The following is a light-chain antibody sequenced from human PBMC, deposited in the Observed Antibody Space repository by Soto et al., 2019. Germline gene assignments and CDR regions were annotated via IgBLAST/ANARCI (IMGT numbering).Light chain of an antibody. CDR2: DAS. CDR1: QNIISW. CDR3: QHYNSYWT. J-gene: IGKJ1*01. V-gene: IGKV1-5*01. Sequence: DIQMTQSPSTLSASVGDRVTITCRATQNIISWLAWYQQKPGKAPKLLIYDASSLESGVPSRLSGSGSGTEFTLTISSLQPDDIATYYCQHYNSYWTFGQGTKVDIK.